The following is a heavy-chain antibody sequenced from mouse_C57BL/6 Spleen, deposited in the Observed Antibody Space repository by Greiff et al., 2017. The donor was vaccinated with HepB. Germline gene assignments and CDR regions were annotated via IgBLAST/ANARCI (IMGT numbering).Heavy chain of an antibody. V-gene: IGHV5-4*01. Sequence: VQLKESGGGLVKPGGSLKLSCAASGFTFSSYAMSWVRQTPEKRLEWVATISDGGSYTYYPDNVKGRFTISRDNAKNNLYLQMSHLKSEDTAMYYCARGPPTGTETMDYWGQGTSVTVSS. CDR2: ISDGGSYT. CDR3: ARGPPTGTETMDY. CDR1: GFTFSSYA. J-gene: IGHJ4*01. D-gene: IGHD4-1*01.